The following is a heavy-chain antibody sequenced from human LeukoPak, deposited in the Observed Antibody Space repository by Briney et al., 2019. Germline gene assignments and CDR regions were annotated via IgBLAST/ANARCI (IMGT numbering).Heavy chain of an antibody. J-gene: IGHJ6*03. CDR1: GFTFSSYS. CDR3: ARHGTITMVRGRLRYYYMDV. Sequence: GGSLRLSCAASGFTFSSYSMNWVRQAPGKGLEWVSYISSSSSTIYYADSVKGRFTISRDNAKNSLYLQMNSLRAEDTAVYYCARHGTITMVRGRLRYYYMDVWGKGATVTISS. CDR2: ISSSSSTI. V-gene: IGHV3-48*01. D-gene: IGHD3-10*01.